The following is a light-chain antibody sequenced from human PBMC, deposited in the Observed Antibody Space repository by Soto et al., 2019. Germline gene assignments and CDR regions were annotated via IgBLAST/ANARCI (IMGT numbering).Light chain of an antibody. J-gene: IGLJ1*01. CDR1: SSDIGGYSY. CDR2: EVT. V-gene: IGLV2-14*01. CDR3: SSYTSSNTLV. Sequence: SGLTEPAAVSGSPGQSITISCTGGSSDIGGYSYVSWFQQHPGKAPKLMIYEVTNRPSGVSNRFSGSKSGSTASLTISGLQAEDEADYYCSSYTSSNTLVFGTGTKVTVL.